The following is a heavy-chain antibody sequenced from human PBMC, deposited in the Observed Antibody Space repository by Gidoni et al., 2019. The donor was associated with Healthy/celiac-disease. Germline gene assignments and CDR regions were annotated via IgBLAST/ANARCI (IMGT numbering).Heavy chain of an antibody. CDR1: GFTFSSYA. Sequence: QVQLVESGGGVVQPGRSLRLSCAASGFTFSSYAMHWVRQAPGKGLGWVAVISYDGSNKYYADSVKGRFTISRDNSKNTLYLQMNSLRAEDTAVYYCAREWTTVTDAFDIWGQGTMVTVSS. CDR2: ISYDGSNK. CDR3: AREWTTVTDAFDI. J-gene: IGHJ3*02. D-gene: IGHD4-17*01. V-gene: IGHV3-30-3*01.